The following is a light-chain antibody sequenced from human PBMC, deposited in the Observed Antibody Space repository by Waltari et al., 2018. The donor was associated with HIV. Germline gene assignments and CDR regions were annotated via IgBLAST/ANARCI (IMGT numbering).Light chain of an antibody. CDR2: RAS. J-gene: IGKJ1*01. CDR1: QNINSW. V-gene: IGKV1-5*03. CDR3: LQYDNLWT. Sequence: DIQMTQSPSTLSASVGDRVTITCRASQNINSWLAWYQQKPGKAPTLLIYRASNLQSGVPSRFSGSESGTEFTLTNSSLQPDDVATYYCLQYDNLWTFGQGTKVDIK.